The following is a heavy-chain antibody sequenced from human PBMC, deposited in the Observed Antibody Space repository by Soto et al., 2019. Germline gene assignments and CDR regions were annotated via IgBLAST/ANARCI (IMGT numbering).Heavy chain of an antibody. CDR2: MYSSGST. Sequence: SETLSLTCTVSGGSISSGDYYWTWIRQPPGKGLEWIGFMYSSGSTHYNPSLKSRVTISLDTSKNQFSLNLRSVTAADTAVYYCASMGYHYGSGSYPLDYWGQGTLVTVSS. D-gene: IGHD3-10*01. CDR1: GGSISSGDYY. CDR3: ASMGYHYGSGSYPLDY. J-gene: IGHJ4*02. V-gene: IGHV4-61*08.